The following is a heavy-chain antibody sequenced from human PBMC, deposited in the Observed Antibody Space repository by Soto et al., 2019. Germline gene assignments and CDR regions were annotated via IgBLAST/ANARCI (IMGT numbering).Heavy chain of an antibody. V-gene: IGHV3-21*01. Sequence: GGSLRLSCAASGFTFSSYSMNWVRQAPGKGLEWVSSISSSSSYIYYADSVKGRFTISRDNAKNSLYLQMNSLRAEDTAVYYCARDRSSYDYVWGSYRYYYYYGMDVWGQGTTVTVSS. CDR1: GFTFSSYS. CDR3: ARDRSSYDYVWGSYRYYYYYGMDV. CDR2: ISSSSSYI. J-gene: IGHJ6*02. D-gene: IGHD3-16*02.